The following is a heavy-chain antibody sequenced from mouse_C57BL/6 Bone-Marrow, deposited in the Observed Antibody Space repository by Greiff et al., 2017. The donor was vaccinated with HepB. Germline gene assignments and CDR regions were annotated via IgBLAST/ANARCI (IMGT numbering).Heavy chain of an antibody. J-gene: IGHJ2*01. CDR1: GYTFTSYW. V-gene: IGHV1-55*01. CDR2: IYPGSGST. CDR3: AREGAYYGSSYEDDY. Sequence: VKLQQPGAELVKPGASVKMSCKASGYTFTSYWITWVKQRPGQGLEWIGDIYPGSGSTNYNEKFKSKATLTVDTSSSTAYMQLSSLTSEDSAVYYCAREGAYYGSSYEDDYWGQGTTLTVSS. D-gene: IGHD1-1*01.